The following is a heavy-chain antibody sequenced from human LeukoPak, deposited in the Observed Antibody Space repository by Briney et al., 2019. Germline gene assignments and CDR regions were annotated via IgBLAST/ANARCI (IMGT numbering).Heavy chain of an antibody. Sequence: GGSLRLSCAASGFTVSTNYMSWVRQAPGKGLEWVSVIYSGGSTYYADSVKGRFTISRHNSENTLYLQMNSLRADDTAVYYCARGGSSSYWYTPSDHWGQGTLVTVSS. CDR3: ARGGSSSYWYTPSDH. V-gene: IGHV3-53*04. D-gene: IGHD6-13*01. J-gene: IGHJ4*02. CDR1: GFTVSTNY. CDR2: IYSGGST.